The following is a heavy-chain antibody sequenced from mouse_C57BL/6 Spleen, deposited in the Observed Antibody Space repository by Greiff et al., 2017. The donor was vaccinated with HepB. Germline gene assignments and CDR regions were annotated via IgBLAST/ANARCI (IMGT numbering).Heavy chain of an antibody. J-gene: IGHJ4*01. D-gene: IGHD1-1*01. CDR3: AKWVTTVSMDY. V-gene: IGHV2-3*01. CDR2: IWGDGSK. Sequence: QVQLQQSGPGLVAPSQSLSITCTVPGFSLTSYGVSWVRQPPGKGLEWLGVIWGDGSKNYHSALLSRLSISKDNSKSQVFLKLNSLQTDDTATYYCAKWVTTVSMDYWGQGTSVTVSS. CDR1: GFSLTSYG.